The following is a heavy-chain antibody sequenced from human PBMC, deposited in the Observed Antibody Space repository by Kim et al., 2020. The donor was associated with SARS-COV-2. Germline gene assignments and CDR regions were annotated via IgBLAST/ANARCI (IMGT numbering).Heavy chain of an antibody. J-gene: IGHJ6*01. V-gene: IGHV3-53*01. CDR2: IYSGGST. Sequence: GGSLRLSCAASGFTVSSNYMSWVRQAPGKGLEWVSVIYSGGSTYYADSVEGGCTISRDDSENTLYLQMNSLRGDDTAVYYCAGEVRYGWGSYYAYYYGM. D-gene: IGHD3-10*01. CDR3: AGEVRYGWGSYYAYYYGM. CDR1: GFTVSSNY.